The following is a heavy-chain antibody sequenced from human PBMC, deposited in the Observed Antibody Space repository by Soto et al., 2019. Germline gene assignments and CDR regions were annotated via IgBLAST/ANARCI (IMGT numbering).Heavy chain of an antibody. CDR2: ISSSSYI. J-gene: IGHJ4*02. CDR1: GFTFSSYS. V-gene: IGHV3-21*01. Sequence: GGSLRLSCAASGFTFSSYSMNWVRQAPGKGLEWVSSISSSSYIYYADSVKGRFTISRDNAKNSLYLQMNSLRAEDTAVYYCARPGITGMDYFDYWGQGTLVTVSS. D-gene: IGHD1-20*01. CDR3: ARPGITGMDYFDY.